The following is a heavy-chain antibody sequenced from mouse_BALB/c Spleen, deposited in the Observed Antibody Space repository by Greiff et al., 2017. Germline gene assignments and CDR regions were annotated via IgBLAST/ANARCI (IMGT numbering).Heavy chain of an antibody. CDR2: ISSGSSTI. Sequence: EVQGVESGGGLVQPGGSRKLSCAASGFTFSSFGMHWVRQAPEKGLEWVAYISSGSSTIYYADTVKGRFTISRDNPKNTLFLQMTSLRSEDTAMYYCARPTTVVHYYAMDYWGQGTSVTVSS. D-gene: IGHD1-1*01. V-gene: IGHV5-17*02. CDR3: ARPTTVVHYYAMDY. CDR1: GFTFSSFG. J-gene: IGHJ4*01.